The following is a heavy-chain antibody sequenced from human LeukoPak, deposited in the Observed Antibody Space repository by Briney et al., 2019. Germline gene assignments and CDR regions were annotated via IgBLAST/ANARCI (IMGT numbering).Heavy chain of an antibody. CDR2: ISGDGTTT. CDR3: TRVRSSSWYDY. CDR1: GFTFSTSW. J-gene: IGHJ5*01. V-gene: IGHV3-74*01. Sequence: PGGSLRLSCATSGFTFSTSWMHWVRQAPGKGLVWVSRISGDGTTTTYADSVKGRFTISRDNAKNTLFLQMNSLRVDDTAVYYCTRVRSSSWYDYWGQEPWSPSPQ. D-gene: IGHD6-13*01.